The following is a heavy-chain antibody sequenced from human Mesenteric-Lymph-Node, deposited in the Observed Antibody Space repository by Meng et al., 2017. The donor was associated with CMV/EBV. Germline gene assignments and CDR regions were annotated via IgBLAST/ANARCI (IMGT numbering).Heavy chain of an antibody. CDR1: GGSISSGGYY. D-gene: IGHD6-19*01. V-gene: IGHV4-31*02. Sequence: ASGGSISSGGYYWSWIRQHPGKGLEWIGYINDRGTTDSNPSLKSRVTISVDTSKNQFSLKLSSVTAADTAVYYCARDSVAGSGLDYWGQGTLVTVSS. J-gene: IGHJ4*02. CDR2: INDRGTT. CDR3: ARDSVAGSGLDY.